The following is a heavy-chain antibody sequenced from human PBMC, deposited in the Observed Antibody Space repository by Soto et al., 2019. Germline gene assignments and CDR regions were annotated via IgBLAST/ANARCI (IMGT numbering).Heavy chain of an antibody. D-gene: IGHD3-3*01. Sequence: SETLSLTCTVSGGSISSYYWSWIRQPPGKGLEWIGYIYYSGSTNYNPSLKSRVTISVDTSKNQFSLKLSSVTAADTAVYYCARGPLRFLEGNYHPRLSGRGNWFDPWGQGTLVTVSS. V-gene: IGHV4-59*01. CDR3: ARGPLRFLEGNYHPRLSGRGNWFDP. J-gene: IGHJ5*02. CDR2: IYYSGST. CDR1: GGSISSYY.